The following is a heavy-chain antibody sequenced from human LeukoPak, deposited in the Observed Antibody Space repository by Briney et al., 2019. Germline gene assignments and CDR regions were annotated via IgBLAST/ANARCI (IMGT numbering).Heavy chain of an antibody. D-gene: IGHD5-18*01. CDR1: GYTFTSYD. CDR3: ARAAGYSYGVDY. CDR2: MNPNSGNT. J-gene: IGHJ4*02. V-gene: IGHV1-8*01. Sequence: ASVKVSCKASGYTFTSYDINWVRQATGEGLEWMGWMNPNSGNTGYAQKFQGRVTMTRNTSISTAYMELSSLRSEDTAVYYCARAAGYSYGVDYWGQGTPVTVSS.